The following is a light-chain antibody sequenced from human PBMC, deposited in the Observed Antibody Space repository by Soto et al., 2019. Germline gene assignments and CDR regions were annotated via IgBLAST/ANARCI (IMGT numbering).Light chain of an antibody. CDR2: DAS. V-gene: IGKV1-5*01. Sequence: GDRVTITCRASQSISSWLAWYQQKPGKAPKLLIYDASSLESGVPSRFSGSGSGTEFTLTISSLQPDDFATYYCQQYNSYSCTFGQGTKVEIK. CDR3: QQYNSYSCT. CDR1: QSISSW. J-gene: IGKJ1*01.